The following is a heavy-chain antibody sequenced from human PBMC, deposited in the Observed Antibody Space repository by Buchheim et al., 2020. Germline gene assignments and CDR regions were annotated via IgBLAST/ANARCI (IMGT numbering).Heavy chain of an antibody. J-gene: IGHJ6*02. CDR1: GFTFSSYA. Sequence: QVQLVESGGGVVQPGRSLRLSCAASGFTFSSYAMHWVRQAPGKGLEWVAVISYDGSNKYYADSVKGRFTISRDHSKKTLYLQMNSLRAEDTAVYYCARDRAYSSGSWYYYGMDVWGQGTT. V-gene: IGHV3-30-3*01. CDR2: ISYDGSNK. CDR3: ARDRAYSSGSWYYYGMDV. D-gene: IGHD6-19*01.